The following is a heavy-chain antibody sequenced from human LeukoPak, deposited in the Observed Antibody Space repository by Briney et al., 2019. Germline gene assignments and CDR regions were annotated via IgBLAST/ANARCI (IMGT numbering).Heavy chain of an antibody. CDR2: MQYDGSEE. CDR3: AGKAAAYYFVY. CDR1: GFSFSSYG. D-gene: IGHD2-2*01. V-gene: IGHV3-30*02. J-gene: IGHJ4*02. Sequence: PGGSLRLSCAASGFSFSSYGMHWVRQAPGKGLEWVTVMQYDGSEEYYADSVKGRFTISRDNSKNTLYLQMDSLRGEDTAVYYCAGKAAAYYFVYWGQGTLVTVSS.